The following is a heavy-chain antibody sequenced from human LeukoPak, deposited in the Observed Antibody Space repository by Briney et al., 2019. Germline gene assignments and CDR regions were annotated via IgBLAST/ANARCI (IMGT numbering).Heavy chain of an antibody. CDR1: GFTFSSYT. D-gene: IGHD4-17*01. CDR3: ARGRDSDYAFDY. V-gene: IGHV3-21*01. CDR2: ISSGSTSI. Sequence: GGSLRLSCAASGFTFSSYTINCVRQAPGKGLEWVSSISSGSTSIYYADSVKGRFTISRDNAKNSLYLQMNSLRDEDTAVYYCARGRDSDYAFDYWGQGTLVTVSS. J-gene: IGHJ4*02.